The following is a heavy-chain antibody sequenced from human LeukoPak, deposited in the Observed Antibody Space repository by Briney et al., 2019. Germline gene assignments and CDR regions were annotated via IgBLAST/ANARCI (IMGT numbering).Heavy chain of an antibody. J-gene: IGHJ4*02. V-gene: IGHV4-31*03. CDR3: ARVYYDSSGYPSPRYFDY. CDR2: IYYSGGT. CDR1: GGSISSGGYY. D-gene: IGHD3-22*01. Sequence: SETLSLTCTVSGGSISSGGYYWSRIRQHPGKGLEWIGYIYYSGGTYYNPSLKSRVTISVDTSKNQFSLKLSSVTAADTAVYYSARVYYDSSGYPSPRYFDYWGQGTLVTVSS.